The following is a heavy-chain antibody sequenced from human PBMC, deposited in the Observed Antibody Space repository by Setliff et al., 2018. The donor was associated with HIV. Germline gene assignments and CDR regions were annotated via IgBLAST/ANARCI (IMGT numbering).Heavy chain of an antibody. Sequence: PSETLSLTCLVFGYSINDGYHWGWVRQSPRKGLEWIGSIYNSGRASYNPSRRSRASLLIDTSKNRFSLRLNPVTAADTAVYYCVRDRALRFSQSPSLHYFDVWGQGILVTV. CDR2: IYNSGRA. CDR1: GYSINDGYH. J-gene: IGHJ4*01. CDR3: VRDRALRFSQSPSLHYFDV. V-gene: IGHV4-38-2*02.